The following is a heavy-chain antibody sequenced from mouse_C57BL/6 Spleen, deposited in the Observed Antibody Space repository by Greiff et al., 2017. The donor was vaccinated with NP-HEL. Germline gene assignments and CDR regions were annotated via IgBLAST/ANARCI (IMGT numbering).Heavy chain of an antibody. CDR3: ARHYYGSSPGRYYAMDY. Sequence: GKLVESGTGLVAPSQGLSNTCPVPGFSLTSHGVNWGRQSPGKGLEWLGVIWGVGSTKYNSALKSRMSISKDNSKSQVFLKMNSLQTDDTAMYYCARHYYGSSPGRYYAMDYWGQGTSVTVSS. J-gene: IGHJ4*01. CDR1: GFSLTSHG. V-gene: IGHV2-6*01. CDR2: IWGVGST. D-gene: IGHD1-1*01.